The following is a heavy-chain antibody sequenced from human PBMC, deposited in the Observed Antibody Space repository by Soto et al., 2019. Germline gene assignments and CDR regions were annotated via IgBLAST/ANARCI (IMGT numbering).Heavy chain of an antibody. CDR2: IIPILGIA. CDR3: ASHRRVDDAFDL. D-gene: IGHD3-10*01. Sequence: QVQLVQSGAEVKKPGSSVKVSCKASGGTFSSYTISWVRQAPGQGLEWMGRIIPILGIANYAQKFQGRVTITADKATSTAYMERSGLRSEDTAVYYCASHRRVDDAFDLWGQGTMVTVSS. V-gene: IGHV1-69*02. CDR1: GGTFSSYT. J-gene: IGHJ3*01.